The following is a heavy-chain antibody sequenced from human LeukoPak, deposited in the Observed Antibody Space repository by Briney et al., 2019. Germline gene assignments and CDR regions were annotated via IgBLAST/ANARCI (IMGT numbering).Heavy chain of an antibody. CDR3: ARGGYSRGYFDY. J-gene: IGHJ4*02. Sequence: GGSLRLSCAVSGFSFSDYWMSWVRQAPGKRLEWVANIKPTGSDKYYVDSVKGRFTMSRDNAKTSLYLQMNSLRVEDTAVYYCARGGYSRGYFDYWGQGTLVTVS. V-gene: IGHV3-7*01. CDR1: GFSFSDYW. CDR2: IKPTGSDK. D-gene: IGHD5-18*01.